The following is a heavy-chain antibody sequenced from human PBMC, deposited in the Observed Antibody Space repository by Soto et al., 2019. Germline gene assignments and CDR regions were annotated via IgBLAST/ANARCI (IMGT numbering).Heavy chain of an antibody. Sequence: PGGSLRLSCAASGLTFSSYAMSWVRQAPGKGLEWVSAISGSGGSTYYADSVKGRFTISRDNSKNTLYLQMNSLRAEDTAVYYCAKDRNRFNWNDDYYYYYGMDVWGQGTTVTVSS. CDR2: ISGSGGST. V-gene: IGHV3-23*01. CDR1: GLTFSSYA. J-gene: IGHJ6*02. CDR3: AKDRNRFNWNDDYYYYYGMDV. D-gene: IGHD1-20*01.